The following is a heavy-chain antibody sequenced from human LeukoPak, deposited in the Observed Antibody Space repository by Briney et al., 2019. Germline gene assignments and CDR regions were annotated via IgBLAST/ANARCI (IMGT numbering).Heavy chain of an antibody. CDR2: VSASSSYI. J-gene: IGHJ4*02. D-gene: IGHD6-19*01. V-gene: IGHV3-21*01. Sequence: GGSLRLSCAASGFTFSTYSMNWVRQAPGKGLEWVSSVSASSSYIYYADSVKGRFTISRDNAKNSLYLQMNSLRAEDTAVYYCARTAGTIDYWGQGTLDTVSS. CDR3: ARTAGTIDY. CDR1: GFTFSTYS.